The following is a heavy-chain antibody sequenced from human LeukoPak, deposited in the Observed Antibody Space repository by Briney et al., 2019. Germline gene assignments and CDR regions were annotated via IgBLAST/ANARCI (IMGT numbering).Heavy chain of an antibody. D-gene: IGHD6-13*01. Sequence: GGSLRLSCAASGFSISSDYMGWVRQAPGKGLEWVSVFYNGVNTYSADSVKGRFTISRDNSRNTMDLQMNSLRAEDTALYYCARCDSGRWYGIDYWGQGTLVTVSS. CDR1: GFSISSDY. CDR3: ARCDSGRWYGIDY. CDR2: FYNGVNT. V-gene: IGHV3-53*01. J-gene: IGHJ4*02.